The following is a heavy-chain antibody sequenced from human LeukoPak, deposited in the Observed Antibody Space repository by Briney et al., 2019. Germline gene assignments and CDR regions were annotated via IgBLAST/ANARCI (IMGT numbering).Heavy chain of an antibody. J-gene: IGHJ6*02. D-gene: IGHD5-12*01. CDR3: ARETQLSYSGYDLEVSNYYYYGMDV. CDR1: AFTFSSYA. V-gene: IGHV3-30-3*01. CDR2: ISYDGTNK. Sequence: GGSLRLSCAASAFTFSSYAMHWVRQAPGKGLEWVAVISYDGTNKYYADSVKGRFTISRDNSKNTLYLQMNSLRAEDTAVYYCARETQLSYSGYDLEVSNYYYYGMDVWGQGTTVTVSS.